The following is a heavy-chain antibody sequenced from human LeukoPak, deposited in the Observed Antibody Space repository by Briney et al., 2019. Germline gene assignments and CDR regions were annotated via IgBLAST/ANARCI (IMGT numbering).Heavy chain of an antibody. V-gene: IGHV3-66*04. CDR1: GFTFSNYA. Sequence: GGSLRLSCAASGFTFSNYAMSWVRQAPGKGLEWVSVIYSGGSTYYADSVRGRFTFSRDNSKNTLYLQMNSLRAEDTAVYYCARPGPDAFDIWGQGTMVTVSS. CDR2: IYSGGST. J-gene: IGHJ3*02. CDR3: ARPGPDAFDI.